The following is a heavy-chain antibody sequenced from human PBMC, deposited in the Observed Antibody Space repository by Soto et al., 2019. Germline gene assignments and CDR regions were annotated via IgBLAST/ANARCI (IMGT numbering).Heavy chain of an antibody. CDR1: GGSISSDDYY. CDR2: ISYSGTT. CDR3: ARNLGGYSNNYFDY. J-gene: IGHJ4*02. V-gene: IGHV4-30-4*01. D-gene: IGHD5-18*01. Sequence: PSETLSLTCTVSGGSISSDDYYWSWIRQPPGKGLEWIGYISYSGTTYYNPSLKSRVTISIDMSQNQFSLKLSFVTAADTAVYYCARNLGGYSNNYFDYWGQGTLVTV.